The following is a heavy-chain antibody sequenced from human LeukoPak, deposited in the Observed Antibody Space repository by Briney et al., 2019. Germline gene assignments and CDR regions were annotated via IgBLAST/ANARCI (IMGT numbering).Heavy chain of an antibody. CDR3: AKTTAGYSSGRFPGWPADC. CDR1: GFTFNTYA. V-gene: IGHV3-23*01. J-gene: IGHJ4*02. Sequence: GGSLRLSCAASGFTFNTYAIYWVRQAPGKGLEWVSGICGSGGCTYYADSVKGRFTISRDNSKNTVYLQMNSLTVDDTAVYYCAKTTAGYSSGRFPGWPADCWGQGTLVTVSS. CDR2: ICGSGGCT. D-gene: IGHD6-19*01.